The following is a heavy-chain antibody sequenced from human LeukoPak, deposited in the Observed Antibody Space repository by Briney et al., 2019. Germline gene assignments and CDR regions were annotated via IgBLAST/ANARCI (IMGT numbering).Heavy chain of an antibody. Sequence: SGTLSLTCAVSGGSISSSNWWSWVRQPPGKGLEWIGEIYHSGSTNYNPSLKSRVTISVDKSKNQFSLNLSSVTAADTAVYFCFGEGYNFGSFDYWGQGTLVTVSS. D-gene: IGHD5-24*01. CDR3: FGEGYNFGSFDY. CDR2: IYHSGST. J-gene: IGHJ4*02. CDR1: GGSISSSNW. V-gene: IGHV4-4*02.